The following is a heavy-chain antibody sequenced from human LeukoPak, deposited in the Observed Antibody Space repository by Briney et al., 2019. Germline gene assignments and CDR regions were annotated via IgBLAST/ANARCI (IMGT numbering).Heavy chain of an antibody. CDR2: INHSGST. CDR1: GGSFSGYY. CDR3: ARARYCSGGSCYNLGFFY. J-gene: IGHJ4*02. V-gene: IGHV4-34*01. D-gene: IGHD2-15*01. Sequence: PSETLSLTCAVCGGSFSGYYWSWIRQPPGKGLEWIGEINHSGSTNYNPSLKSRVAISVDTSKNQFSLKLSSVTAADTAVYYCARARYCSGGSCYNLGFFYWGQGTLVTVSS.